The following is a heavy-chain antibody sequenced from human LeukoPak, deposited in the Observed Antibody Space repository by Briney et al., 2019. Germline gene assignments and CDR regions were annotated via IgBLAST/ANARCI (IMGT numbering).Heavy chain of an antibody. J-gene: IGHJ4*02. Sequence: SETLSLTCAVYGGSFSGYYWSWIRQPPGKGLEWIGEINHSGSTNYNPSLKSRVTISVDTSKNQFSLRLSSVTAADTAVYYCARGGYSYGYSDYWGQGTLVTVSS. V-gene: IGHV4-34*01. CDR3: ARGGYSYGYSDY. CDR2: INHSGST. CDR1: GGSFSGYY. D-gene: IGHD5-18*01.